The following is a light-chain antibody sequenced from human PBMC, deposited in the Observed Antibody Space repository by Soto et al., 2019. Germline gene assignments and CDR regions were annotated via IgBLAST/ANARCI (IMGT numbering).Light chain of an antibody. CDR3: QQSYSTPPT. CDR1: QSISSS. J-gene: IGKJ1*01. CDR2: AAS. V-gene: IGKV1-39*01. Sequence: DIPMTQSPSSLSASAGDRVTITCRASQSISSSLNWYQQIPGKAPKPLIYAASSLQSGVPSRFRGSGSGTDFTLTISSLQPDDFATYYCQQSYSTPPTFGQGTKVEIK.